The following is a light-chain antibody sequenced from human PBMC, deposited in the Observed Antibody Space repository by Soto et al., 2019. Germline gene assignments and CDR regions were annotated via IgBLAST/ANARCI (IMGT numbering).Light chain of an antibody. V-gene: IGLV2-14*03. Sequence: QSVLTQPASVSGSPGQSITIPCTGTSIDVGDYNYVSWYQQHPGKAPRLIIFDVSHRPSGVSTRFSGSKSDNTASLTISGLQAEDEADYYCNAYTRHSTQVFGGGTKVTVL. CDR2: DVS. CDR1: SIDVGDYNY. CDR3: NAYTRHSTQV. J-gene: IGLJ3*02.